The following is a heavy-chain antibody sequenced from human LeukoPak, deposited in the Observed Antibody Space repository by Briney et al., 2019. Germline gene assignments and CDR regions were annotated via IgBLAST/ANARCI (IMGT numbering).Heavy chain of an antibody. CDR2: IYHSGST. J-gene: IGHJ3*02. Sequence: SETLSLTYSVSGYSISNGYYWGRLRPPPGKGLERIGSIYHSGSTNCNPSLKSRVNISVDTSKNQFSLKVNSVTAADTAVYYCAKSNGYGLVDIWGQGTMVTVSS. CDR1: GYSISNGYY. D-gene: IGHD3-10*01. V-gene: IGHV4-38-2*02. CDR3: AKSNGYGLVDI.